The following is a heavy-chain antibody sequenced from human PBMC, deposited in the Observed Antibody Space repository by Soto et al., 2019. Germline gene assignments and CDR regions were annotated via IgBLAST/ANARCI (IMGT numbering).Heavy chain of an antibody. J-gene: IGHJ6*02. CDR2: ISAYNGNT. V-gene: IGHV1-18*04. Sequence: ASVKVSRKASGYTFTSYGISWVRQAPGQGLEWMGWISAYNGNTNYAQKLQGRVTMTTDTSTSTAYMELRSLRSDDTAAYYCARDESGGYYDFWSGYFANYYYYGMDVWGQGTTVTVSS. CDR1: GYTFTSYG. CDR3: ARDESGGYYDFWSGYFANYYYYGMDV. D-gene: IGHD3-3*01.